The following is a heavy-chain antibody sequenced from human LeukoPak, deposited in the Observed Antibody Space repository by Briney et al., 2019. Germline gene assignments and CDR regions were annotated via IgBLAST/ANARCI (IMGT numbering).Heavy chain of an antibody. J-gene: IGHJ4*02. CDR3: AKDRCPGGSCYSHFDY. CDR2: ISGSGGST. CDR1: GFTFSSYA. V-gene: IGHV3-23*01. Sequence: GGSLRLSCAASGFTFSSYAMSWVRQAPGKGLEWVSAISGSGGSTYYADSVKGRFTISRDNSKNTLYLQMNSLRAEDTAVYYCAKDRCPGGSCYSHFDYWGQGTLVTVSS. D-gene: IGHD2-15*01.